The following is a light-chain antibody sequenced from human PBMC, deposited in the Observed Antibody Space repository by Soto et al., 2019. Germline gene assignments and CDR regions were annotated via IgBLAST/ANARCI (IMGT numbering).Light chain of an antibody. CDR1: QSVSSNF. CDR2: GAS. Sequence: EIVLTQSPGTLSLSPGERATLSCRASQSVSSNFLAWYQQKPGQAPRLLIYGASSRATGIPDRFSGSGSGTDFTLTISRLEPEDFAVYYCQQYDSSPVTFGHGTKVEIK. CDR3: QQYDSSPVT. J-gene: IGKJ1*01. V-gene: IGKV3-20*01.